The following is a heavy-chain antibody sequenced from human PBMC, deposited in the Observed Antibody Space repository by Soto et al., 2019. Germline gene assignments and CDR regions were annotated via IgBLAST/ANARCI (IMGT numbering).Heavy chain of an antibody. D-gene: IGHD1-26*01. CDR2: IYYSGST. Sequence: SETLSLTCTVSGGSISSYYWSWIRQPPGKGLEWIGYIYYSGSTNYNPSLKSRVTISVDTSKNQFSLKLSSVTAADTAVYYCARELSGSYSSPFDDWGQGTLVTVSS. J-gene: IGHJ4*02. V-gene: IGHV4-59*01. CDR1: GGSISSYY. CDR3: ARELSGSYSSPFDD.